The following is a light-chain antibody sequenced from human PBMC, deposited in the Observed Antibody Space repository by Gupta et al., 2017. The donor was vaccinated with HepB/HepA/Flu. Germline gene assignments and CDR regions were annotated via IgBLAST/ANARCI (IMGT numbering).Light chain of an antibody. CDR1: QDVARW. J-gene: IGKJ2*02. CDR2: AAS. V-gene: IGKV1D-16*01. Sequence: DIQMTQSPSSLSASGGDRVNITCRASQDVARWLAWYHQKPGKAPKSLIYAASRLQSGVPSRFSGSGSGTNFTLTISSLQPEEYGTYYCQHQNNSPCIFGQGTTLDIK. CDR3: QHQNNSPCI.